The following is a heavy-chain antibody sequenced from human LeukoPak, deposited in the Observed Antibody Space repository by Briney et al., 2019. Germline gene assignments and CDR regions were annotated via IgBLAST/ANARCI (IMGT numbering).Heavy chain of an antibody. Sequence: HPWGSLRLSGAASGFNFVDYAMHWVRQAPGKGLEWVSGISYNSGTIVYADSVKGRFTISRDNAKNSLYLQMNSLRAEDTAVYYCAELGITMIGGVWGKGTTVTISS. CDR2: ISYNSGTI. V-gene: IGHV3-9*01. CDR3: AELGITMIGGV. CDR1: GFNFVDYA. D-gene: IGHD3-10*02. J-gene: IGHJ6*04.